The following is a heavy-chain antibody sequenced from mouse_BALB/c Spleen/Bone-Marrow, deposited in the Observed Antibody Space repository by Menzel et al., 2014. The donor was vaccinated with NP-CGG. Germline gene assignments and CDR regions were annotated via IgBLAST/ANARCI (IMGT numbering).Heavy chain of an antibody. CDR3: TNHYFDY. J-gene: IGHJ2*01. CDR1: GCTFTSYW. Sequence: LQQSGSELVRPGAPVKLSCKASGCTFTSYWMHWVKQRPGQGLEWIGNIYPGSGSTNYDEKFKSKATLTVDTSSSTAYMQLSSLTSEDSAVYYCTNHYFDYWGQGTTLTVSS. V-gene: IGHV1S22*01. CDR2: IYPGSGST.